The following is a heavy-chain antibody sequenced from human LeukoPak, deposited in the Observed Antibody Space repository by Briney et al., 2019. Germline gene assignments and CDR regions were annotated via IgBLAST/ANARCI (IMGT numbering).Heavy chain of an antibody. CDR3: ARDLRSANY. CDR2: INPNNGDT. D-gene: IGHD3-3*01. CDR1: GYTFTGNI. J-gene: IGHJ4*02. Sequence: ASVKVSCKASGYTFTGNIIHWLRQAPGQGLEWLGWINPNNGDTSYAQNFQGRVTMTRDTSITTAYMELSGLRSDDTAVYYCARDLRSANYWGQGTLVTVFS. V-gene: IGHV1-2*02.